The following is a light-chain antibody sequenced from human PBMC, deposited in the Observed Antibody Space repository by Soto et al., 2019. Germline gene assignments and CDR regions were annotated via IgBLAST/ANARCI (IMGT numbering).Light chain of an antibody. Sequence: QSALTQPHSASGSPGQSVTISCTGTSSDVGGYNYVSWYQQHPGKAPKLMIYEVSKRPSGVPDRFSGSKSGNTAALTGSGLQAEDEADSYCSSYAGNNNWVFGGGTQLTVL. V-gene: IGLV2-8*01. CDR2: EVS. J-gene: IGLJ2*01. CDR1: SSDVGGYNY. CDR3: SSYAGNNNWV.